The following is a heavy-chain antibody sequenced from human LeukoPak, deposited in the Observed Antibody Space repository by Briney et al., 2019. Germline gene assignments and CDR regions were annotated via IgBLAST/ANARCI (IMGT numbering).Heavy chain of an antibody. CDR1: GFNFGNFA. Sequence: GGSLRLSCVASGFNFGNFAVTWVRQAPGKGLEGVSGMIGSGDTYYADSVKGRFTMSRDNSRTTLYLQMNSLRFEDTAIYYCAKDMHYNDGRWEFDPWGQGTLVTVSS. CDR3: AKDMHYNDGRWEFDP. V-gene: IGHV3-23*01. J-gene: IGHJ5*02. D-gene: IGHD5-24*01. CDR2: MIGSGDT.